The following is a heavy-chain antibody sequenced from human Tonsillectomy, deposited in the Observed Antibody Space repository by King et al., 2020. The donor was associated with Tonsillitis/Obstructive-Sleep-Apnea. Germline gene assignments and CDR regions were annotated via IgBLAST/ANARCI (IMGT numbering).Heavy chain of an antibody. V-gene: IGHV3-30*04. Sequence: VQLVESGGTVVQPGRSLRLSCAASGFSFRTYALHWVRQAPGKGLEWVAAISYDGSTKWYADSVKGRFTISRDNSKNTVFLQVNSLRADDTAVYHCARGNDYDSSAYYLPYGGQGTRVTVSS. D-gene: IGHD3-22*01. CDR3: ARGNDYDSSAYYLPY. CDR2: ISYDGSTK. J-gene: IGHJ4*02. CDR1: GFSFRTYA.